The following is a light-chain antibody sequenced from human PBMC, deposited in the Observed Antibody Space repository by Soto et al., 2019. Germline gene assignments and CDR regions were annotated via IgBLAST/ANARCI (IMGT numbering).Light chain of an antibody. V-gene: IGLV2-14*01. CDR1: SSDVGGYNY. Sequence: QSALTQPASVSGSPGQSITISCTGTSSDVGGYNYVSWYQQHPGKAPKLMIYDVSNRTSGVSNRFSGSKSGNTASLTISGLQAEDEADYYCSSYTSMDWVFGGGTKLTVL. CDR2: DVS. J-gene: IGLJ2*01. CDR3: SSYTSMDWV.